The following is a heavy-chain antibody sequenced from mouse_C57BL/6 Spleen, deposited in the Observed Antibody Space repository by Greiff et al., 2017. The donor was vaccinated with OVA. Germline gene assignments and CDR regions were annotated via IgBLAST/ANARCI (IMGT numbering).Heavy chain of an antibody. D-gene: IGHD3-2*02. CDR1: GYTFTSYW. V-gene: IGHV1-59*01. CDR2: IDPSDSYT. J-gene: IGHJ2*01. Sequence: QLQQPGAELVRPGTSVKLSCKASGYTFTSYWMHWVKQRPGQGLEWIGVIDPSDSYTNYNQKFKGKATLTVDTSSSTAYMQLSSLTSEDSAVYYCAKGGQLRLQRYFDYWGQGTTLTVSS. CDR3: AKGGQLRLQRYFDY.